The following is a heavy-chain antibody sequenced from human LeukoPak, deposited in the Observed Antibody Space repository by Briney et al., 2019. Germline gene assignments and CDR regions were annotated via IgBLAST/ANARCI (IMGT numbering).Heavy chain of an antibody. CDR3: AREEPGCSGGSCYSVYYYYMDV. CDR1: GGSISSSSYY. CDR2: IYYSGST. J-gene: IGHJ6*03. D-gene: IGHD2-15*01. Sequence: SETLSLTCTVSGGSISSSSYYWGWIRQPPGKGPEWIGSIYYSGSTYYNPSLKSRVTISVDTSKNQFSLKLSSVTAADTAVYYCAREEPGCSGGSCYSVYYYYMDVWGKGTTVTVSS. V-gene: IGHV4-39*07.